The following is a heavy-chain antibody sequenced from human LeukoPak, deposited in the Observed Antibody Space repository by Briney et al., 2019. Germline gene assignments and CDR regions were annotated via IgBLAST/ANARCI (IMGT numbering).Heavy chain of an antibody. D-gene: IGHD1/OR15-1a*01. CDR3: SGNNGWQPIGDH. J-gene: IGHJ4*02. CDR2: IRSKSYGGTT. Sequence: GGSLRLSCTGSGFSFGDYAMSWVRQAPGKGLEWVGFIRSKSYGGTTEYAASVKGRFNISRDDSKSIAYLQMNGLKTEDTAVYYCSGNNGWQPIGDHWGQGTLVTVSS. V-gene: IGHV3-49*04. CDR1: GFSFGDYA.